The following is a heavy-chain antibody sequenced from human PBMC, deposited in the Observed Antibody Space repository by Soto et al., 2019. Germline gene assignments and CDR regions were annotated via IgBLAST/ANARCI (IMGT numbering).Heavy chain of an antibody. D-gene: IGHD6-13*01. CDR3: ARGVRQQLVRYYYYGMDV. Sequence: SETLSLTCAVYGGSFSGYYWSWIRQPPGKGLEWIGEIXXSGSTNXNPSLNSRVNISVDTSKNQLSLKLSSVTAADTAVYYCARGVRQQLVRYYYYGMDVWGQGTTVTVSS. CDR1: GGSFSGYY. CDR2: IXXSGST. V-gene: IGHV4-34*01. J-gene: IGHJ6*02.